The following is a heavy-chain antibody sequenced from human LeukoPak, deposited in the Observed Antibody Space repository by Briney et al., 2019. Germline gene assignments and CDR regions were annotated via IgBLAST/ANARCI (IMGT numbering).Heavy chain of an antibody. CDR1: GYTLTELS. V-gene: IGHV1-24*01. D-gene: IGHD1-26*01. Sequence: ASVKVSCKVSGYTLTELSMHWVRQAPGKGLEWMGGFDPEDGETIYAQKFQGRVTMTEDTSTDTAYMELSSLRSEDTAVYYCATAWELPEGGHYFDYWGQGTLVTVSS. CDR2: FDPEDGET. J-gene: IGHJ4*02. CDR3: ATAWELPEGGHYFDY.